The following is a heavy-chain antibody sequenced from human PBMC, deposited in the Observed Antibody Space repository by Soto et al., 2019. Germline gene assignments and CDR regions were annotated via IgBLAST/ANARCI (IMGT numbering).Heavy chain of an antibody. V-gene: IGHV1-69*13. CDR1: RGTFSTYV. D-gene: IGHD6-19*01. CDR3: ARPKGSYSSGYYYFDY. CDR2: IIPLFGTA. Sequence: SVKVSCKTSRGTFSTYVIYWARHAPGQGLEWMGAIIPLFGTADYAQKFQGRVTITADESTSTAYMELSSLRSEDTAVYYCARPKGSYSSGYYYFDYWGQGTLVTSPQ. J-gene: IGHJ4*02.